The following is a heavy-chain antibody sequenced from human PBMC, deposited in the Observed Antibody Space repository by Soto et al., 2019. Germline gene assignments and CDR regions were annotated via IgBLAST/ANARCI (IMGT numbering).Heavy chain of an antibody. V-gene: IGHV4-30-4*01. Sequence: SETLSLTCTVSGGSMSCGDYYWSWIRQPPGKGLEWIGFIYYTGSTYYNPSLQSRVTISVDTSKNQFSLRLTSVTAADTAMYYCALALGVKFDRYSFDYWGQGTVVTV. CDR1: GGSMSCGDYY. CDR3: ALALGVKFDRYSFDY. D-gene: IGHD3-16*01. J-gene: IGHJ4*02. CDR2: IYYTGST.